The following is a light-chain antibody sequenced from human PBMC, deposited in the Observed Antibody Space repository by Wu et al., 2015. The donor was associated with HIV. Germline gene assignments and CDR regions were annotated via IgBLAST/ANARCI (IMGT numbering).Light chain of an antibody. Sequence: EIVLTQSPVTLSLSPGERATLSCRASQSVGNYLAWYQQKPGQAPRLLIYAASNRATDIPARFTGGGSGTDFSLTISSLEPEDFAVYYCQQRKSWPLTLGQGTRLEIK. V-gene: IGKV3-11*01. CDR1: QSVGNY. CDR2: AAS. CDR3: QQRKSWPLT. J-gene: IGKJ5*01.